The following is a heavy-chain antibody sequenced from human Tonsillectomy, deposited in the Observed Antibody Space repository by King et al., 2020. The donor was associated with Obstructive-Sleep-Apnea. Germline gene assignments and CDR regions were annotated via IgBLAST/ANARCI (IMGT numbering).Heavy chain of an antibody. CDR2: IYYSGNT. CDR1: GGSISGYY. D-gene: IGHD6-6*01. Sequence: QLQESGPGLVKPSETLSLTCNVSGGSISGYYWSWIRQPPGKGLEGIGYIYYSGNTNYNPSPKRRVTISLDMSKGQFSLQLTSVTAADTAVYYCAGSPIEARGFGTYYYYGMDVWGQGTTVTVSS. V-gene: IGHV4-59*08. J-gene: IGHJ6*02. CDR3: AGSPIEARGFGTYYYYGMDV.